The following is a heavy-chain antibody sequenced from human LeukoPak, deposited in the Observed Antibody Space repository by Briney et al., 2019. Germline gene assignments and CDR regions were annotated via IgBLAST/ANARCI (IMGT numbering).Heavy chain of an antibody. J-gene: IGHJ4*02. Sequence: GGSLRLSCAASGFTFDTHAMTWVRQLPGKGLEYVSLISGSGDITYYAHSLKDRFTISRDNSKTTLYLQMHSLRAEDTAMYYCAARPGDLAVPFDYWGQGTLVIVSS. D-gene: IGHD3-10*01. CDR1: GFTFDTHA. V-gene: IGHV3-23*01. CDR2: ISGSGDIT. CDR3: AARPGDLAVPFDY.